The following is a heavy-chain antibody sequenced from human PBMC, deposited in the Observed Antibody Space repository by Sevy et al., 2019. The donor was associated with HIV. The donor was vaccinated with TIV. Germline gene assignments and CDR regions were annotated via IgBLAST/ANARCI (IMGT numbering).Heavy chain of an antibody. Sequence: GRSLRLSRAASGFTFSTYGMHWVRQAPGRGLEWVAFMRFDGTIKYHRDSVKGRFSISRDNSKNTLYLQMNSLRVEDTAVYFCAKVLHIVEVPAAIDYYYGMDVWGQGTTVTVSS. CDR3: AKVLHIVEVPAAIDYYYGMDV. CDR2: MRFDGTIK. V-gene: IGHV3-30*02. CDR1: GFTFSTYG. J-gene: IGHJ6*02. D-gene: IGHD2-2*01.